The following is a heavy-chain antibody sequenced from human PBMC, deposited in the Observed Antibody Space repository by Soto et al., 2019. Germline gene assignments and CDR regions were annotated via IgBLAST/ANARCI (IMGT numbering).Heavy chain of an antibody. D-gene: IGHD1-26*01. CDR2: INSDGTSR. V-gene: IGHV3-74*01. Sequence: XGSLRLSCAASGFTFTSYGMHWVRQAPGKGLVWVSRINSDGTSRTYADSVKGRFTISRDNAKSTVHLQLNTLRAEDTAVYYCVRDGSYYDYAFEYWGQGTLVTVSS. J-gene: IGHJ4*02. CDR1: GFTFTSYG. CDR3: VRDGSYYDYAFEY.